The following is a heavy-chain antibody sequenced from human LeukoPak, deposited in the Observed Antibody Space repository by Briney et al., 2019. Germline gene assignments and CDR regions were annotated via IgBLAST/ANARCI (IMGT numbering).Heavy chain of an antibody. V-gene: IGHV1-8*01. J-gene: IGHJ4*02. D-gene: IGHD6-13*01. CDR1: GYTFTSYD. CDR2: MNPNSGNT. CDR3: ARVSGRTAALNYFDY. Sequence: ASVTVSCKASGYTFTSYDINWVRQAPGQGLEWMGWMNPNSGNTGYAQKFQGRVTMTRNTSISTAYMELSSLRSEDTAVYYCARVSGRTAALNYFDYWGQGTLVTVSS.